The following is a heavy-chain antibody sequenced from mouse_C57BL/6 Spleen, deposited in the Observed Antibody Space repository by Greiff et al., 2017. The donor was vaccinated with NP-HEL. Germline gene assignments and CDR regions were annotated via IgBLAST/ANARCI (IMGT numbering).Heavy chain of an antibody. Sequence: VQLQQSGAELVRPGASVKLSCTASGFNIKDDYMHWVKQRPEQGLEWIGWIDPENGDTEYASKFQGKATITADTSSNTAYLQLSSLTSEDTAVYYCTLYDYDGAYWGKGTLVTVSA. CDR2: IDPENGDT. CDR3: TLYDYDGAY. J-gene: IGHJ3*01. CDR1: GFNIKDDY. D-gene: IGHD2-4*01. V-gene: IGHV14-4*01.